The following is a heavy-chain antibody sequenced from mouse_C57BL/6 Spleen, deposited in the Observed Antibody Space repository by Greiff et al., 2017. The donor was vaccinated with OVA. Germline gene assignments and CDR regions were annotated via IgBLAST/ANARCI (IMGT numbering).Heavy chain of an antibody. D-gene: IGHD1-1*02. CDR2: IYPGSGST. V-gene: IGHV1-55*01. CDR1: GYTFTSYW. J-gene: IGHJ2*01. CDR3: ARSEMSYGGYFGY. Sequence: QVQLQQPGAELVKPGASVKMSCKASGYTFTSYWITWVKQRPGRGLEWIGGIYPGSGSTNYNEKFKSKATLTVATSSSTAYMQLSSLTSEDSAVXDWARSEMSYGGYFGYWGKGTALTVSS.